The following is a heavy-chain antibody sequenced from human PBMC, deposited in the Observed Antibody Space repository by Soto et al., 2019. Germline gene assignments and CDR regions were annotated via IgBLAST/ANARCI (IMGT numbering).Heavy chain of an antibody. J-gene: IGHJ5*02. Sequence: PSETLSLTCTVSGGSISSGGYYWSWIRQHPGKGLEWIGYIYYSGSTYYNPSLKSRVTISVDTSKNQFSLKLSSVTAADTAVYYCARANDYGDHPNWFDPWGQGTLVTVSS. CDR2: IYYSGST. V-gene: IGHV4-31*03. CDR3: ARANDYGDHPNWFDP. CDR1: GGSISSGGYY. D-gene: IGHD4-17*01.